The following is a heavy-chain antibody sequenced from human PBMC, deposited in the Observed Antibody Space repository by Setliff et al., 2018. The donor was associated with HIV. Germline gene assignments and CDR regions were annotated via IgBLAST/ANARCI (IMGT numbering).Heavy chain of an antibody. Sequence: PGGSLRLSCAASGFTFSSYGMHWVRQAPGKGLEWVAVIWYDGSNKYYSDSVKGRFTISRDNAKNSLYLQMNSLRAEDTDAYYCARDGSGSYYGILNYYYYYMDVWGKGTTVTVSS. CDR3: ARDGSGSYYGILNYYYYYMDV. J-gene: IGHJ6*03. CDR2: IWYDGSNK. CDR1: GFTFSSYG. V-gene: IGHV3-33*01. D-gene: IGHD3-10*01.